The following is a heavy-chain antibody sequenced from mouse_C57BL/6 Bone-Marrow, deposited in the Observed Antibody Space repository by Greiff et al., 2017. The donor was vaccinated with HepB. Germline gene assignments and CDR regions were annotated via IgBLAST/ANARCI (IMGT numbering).Heavy chain of an antibody. D-gene: IGHD2-3*01. Sequence: VQLQQSGPVLVKPGASVKMSCKASGYTFTDYYMNWVKQSHGKSLEWIGVINPYNGGTSYNQKFKGKATLTVDKSSSTAYMELNSLTSEDSAVYYCARSRWLPPAYWGQGTLVTVSA. CDR2: INPYNGGT. V-gene: IGHV1-19*01. CDR1: GYTFTDYY. CDR3: ARSRWLPPAY. J-gene: IGHJ3*01.